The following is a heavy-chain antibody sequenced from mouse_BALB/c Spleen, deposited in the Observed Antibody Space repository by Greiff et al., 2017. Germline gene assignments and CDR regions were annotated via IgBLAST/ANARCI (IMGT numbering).Heavy chain of an antibody. J-gene: IGHJ2*01. D-gene: IGHD3-3*01. Sequence: EVMLVESGGGLVQPGGSMKLSCVASGFTFSNYWMNWVRQSPEKGLEWVAEIRLKSNNYATHYAESVKGRFTISRDDSKSSVYLQMNNLRAEDTGIYYCTRGWYYFDYWGQGTTLTVSS. CDR3: TRGWYYFDY. CDR1: GFTFSNYW. V-gene: IGHV6-6*02. CDR2: IRLKSNNYAT.